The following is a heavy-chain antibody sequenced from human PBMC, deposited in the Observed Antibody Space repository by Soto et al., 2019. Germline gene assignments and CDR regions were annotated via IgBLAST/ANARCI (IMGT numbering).Heavy chain of an antibody. CDR3: ARHQLKYSSSFLDY. CDR2: IYYSGSA. CDR1: GGSISSSSYY. Sequence: SETLSLTCTVSGGSISSSSYYWGWIRQPPGKGLEWIGSIYYSGSAYYNPSLKSRVTISVDTSKNQFSLKLSSVTAADTAVYYCARHQLKYSSSFLDYWGQGTLVTVSS. V-gene: IGHV4-39*01. D-gene: IGHD6-6*01. J-gene: IGHJ4*02.